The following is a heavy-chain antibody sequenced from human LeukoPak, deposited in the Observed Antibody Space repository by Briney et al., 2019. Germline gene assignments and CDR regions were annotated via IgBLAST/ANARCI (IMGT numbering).Heavy chain of an antibody. CDR2: IYHSGST. CDR3: ARNTANDYYYYGMDV. J-gene: IGHJ6*02. CDR1: GGSISSSNW. Sequence: PSETLSLTCAVSGGSISSSNWWSWVRQPPGKGLECIGEIYHSGSTNYNPSLKSRVTISVDKSKNQFSLKLSSVTAADTAVYYCARNTANDYYYYGMDVWGQGTTVTVSS. V-gene: IGHV4-4*02.